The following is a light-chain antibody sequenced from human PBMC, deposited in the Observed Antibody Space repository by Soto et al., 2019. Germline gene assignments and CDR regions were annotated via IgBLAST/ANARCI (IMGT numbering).Light chain of an antibody. CDR3: CSYAGSSTLV. Sequence: QSVLTQSPSVSAAPGQKVTISCSGSSSNIGNNYVSWYQHLPGTAPKLLIYDNNKRPAGIPDRFSGSKSGTSGTLDITGLQTGDEGDYYCCSYAGSSTLVFGGGTKLTVL. V-gene: IGLV1-51*01. CDR2: DNN. J-gene: IGLJ2*01. CDR1: SSNIGNNY.